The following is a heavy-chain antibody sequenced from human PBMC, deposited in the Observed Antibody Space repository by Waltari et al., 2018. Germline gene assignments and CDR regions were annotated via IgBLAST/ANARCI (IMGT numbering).Heavy chain of an antibody. CDR1: GGSISSSSYY. J-gene: IGHJ5*02. D-gene: IGHD5-12*01. Sequence: QLQLQESGPGLVKPPETLSLTCTVSGGSISSSSYYWGWIRQPPEKGLEWVASMDYSGTTYYNPSLKSRVTISVDTSKNQFSLEVRSVTAADTAVYYCARGFGSATTSRFDPWGQGIVVTVSS. V-gene: IGHV4-39*07. CDR3: ARGFGSATTSRFDP. CDR2: MDYSGTT.